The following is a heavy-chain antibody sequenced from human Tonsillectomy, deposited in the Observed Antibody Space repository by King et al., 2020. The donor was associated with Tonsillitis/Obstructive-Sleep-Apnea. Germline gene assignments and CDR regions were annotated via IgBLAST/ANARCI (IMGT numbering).Heavy chain of an antibody. CDR3: TKGRSFMGYYFDD. D-gene: IGHD2/OR15-2a*01. CDR1: GFTFSSYA. CDR2: IIGCGGSI. J-gene: IGHJ4*01. V-gene: IGHV3-23*04. Sequence: VQLVESGGGLVQPGGSLSLSCAASGFTFSSYAMSWVRQAPGKGLEWVSAIIGCGGSIYYADPVKGRFTISRDNSKNTGCLHMNSLRAEDTAVYYGTKGRSFMGYYFDDWGQGTLVTVSS.